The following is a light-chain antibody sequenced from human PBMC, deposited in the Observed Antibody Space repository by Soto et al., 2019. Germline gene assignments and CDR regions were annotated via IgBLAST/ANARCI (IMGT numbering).Light chain of an antibody. J-gene: IGKJ2*01. Sequence: EVVFTQSPGTLSLSPGERATLSCRASQRVTSDYLAWYQQKPGQAPRLLIYGASSRATDIPDRFGGSGSGTDFTLIINRVEPEDFALYYCQQYLSLPVTFGQGTK. CDR2: GAS. V-gene: IGKV3-20*01. CDR3: QQYLSLPVT. CDR1: QRVTSDY.